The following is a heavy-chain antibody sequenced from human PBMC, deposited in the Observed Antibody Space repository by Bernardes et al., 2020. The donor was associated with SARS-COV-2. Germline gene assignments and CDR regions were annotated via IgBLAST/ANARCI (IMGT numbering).Heavy chain of an antibody. D-gene: IGHD6-19*01. CDR1: GFTFSSYW. CDR2: INRYGSET. V-gene: IGHV3-7*01. CDR3: GSGGRGDY. Sequence: GGSLRLSCAASGFTFSSYWMSWVRQVPGRGLEWLANINRYGSETYYVVSVKGRFTISRDNTLNSLYLQMNSLRVEDTAVYYCGSGGRGDYWGQGTLVSVSS. J-gene: IGHJ4*02.